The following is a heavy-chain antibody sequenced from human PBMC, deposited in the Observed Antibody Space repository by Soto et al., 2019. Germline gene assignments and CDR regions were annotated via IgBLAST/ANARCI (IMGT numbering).Heavy chain of an antibody. D-gene: IGHD2-15*01. CDR2: IRNKVKGYTT. CDR1: GFTFSDYY. V-gene: IGHV3-72*01. CDR3: SRDLVSEGRGLDF. Sequence: EVQLVESGGGLVQPGGSLRLSCAASGFTFSDYYMDWVRQAPGKGLEWIGRIRNKVKGYTTEYAASVKGRFTISRDDSKNSLFLQINSLKTDDTAVYYCSRDLVSEGRGLDFWGQGTLVTVSS. J-gene: IGHJ3*01.